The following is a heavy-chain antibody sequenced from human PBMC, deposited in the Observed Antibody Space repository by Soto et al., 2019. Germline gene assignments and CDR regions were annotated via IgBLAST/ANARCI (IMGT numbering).Heavy chain of an antibody. CDR2: TVGSGLGA. CDR3: AKGSGYSALNWLET. CDR1: GFTFRSYS. J-gene: IGHJ5*02. V-gene: IGHV3-23*01. Sequence: GGSLRFSCEASGFTFRSYSMSWVRQGLGKGLEWVAGTVGSGLGAYYADSVKGRFTISRFDSMNTVFLQMKNLRADDPAVYYCAKGSGYSALNWLETWGEGT. D-gene: IGHD5-12*01.